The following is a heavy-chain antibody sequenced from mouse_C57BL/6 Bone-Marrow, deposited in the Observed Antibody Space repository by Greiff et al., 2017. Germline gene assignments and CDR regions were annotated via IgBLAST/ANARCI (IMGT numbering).Heavy chain of an antibody. J-gene: IGHJ2*01. D-gene: IGHD2-10*01. CDR2: IYPGNSDT. V-gene: IGHV1-5*01. Sequence: VQLQQSGTVLARPGASVKMSCKTSGYTFTSYWMHWVKQRPGQGLEWIGAIYPGNSDTSYNQKFKGKAKLTAVTSASTAYMELSSLTNEDSAVYYCTRGGDLSYYYFDYWGQGTTLTVSS. CDR1: GYTFTSYW. CDR3: TRGGDLSYYYFDY.